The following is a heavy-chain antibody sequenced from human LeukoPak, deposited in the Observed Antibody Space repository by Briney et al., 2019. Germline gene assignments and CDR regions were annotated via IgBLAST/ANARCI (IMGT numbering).Heavy chain of an antibody. Sequence: GGSLRLSCAASGFTFSSYGMHWVRQAPGKGLEWVAFIRYDGSNKYYADSVKGRFTISRDNSKNTLYLQMNSLRAEDTAVYYCAKDKSYYDSSGYLDYWGQGTLVTVSS. CDR1: GFTFSSYG. V-gene: IGHV3-30*02. CDR3: AKDKSYYDSSGYLDY. CDR2: IRYDGSNK. D-gene: IGHD3-22*01. J-gene: IGHJ4*02.